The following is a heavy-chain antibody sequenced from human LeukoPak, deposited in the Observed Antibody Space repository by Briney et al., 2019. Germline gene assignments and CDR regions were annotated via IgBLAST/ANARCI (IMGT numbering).Heavy chain of an antibody. CDR1: GGTFSSYA. D-gene: IGHD2-15*01. V-gene: IGHV1-69*04. CDR2: IIPILGIA. J-gene: IGHJ6*02. CDR3: AGPPNCSGGSCYSGIDYYGMDV. Sequence: GASVKVSCKASGGTFSSYAISWVRRAPGQGLEWMGRIIPILGIANYAQKFQGRVTITADKSTSTAYMELSSLRSEDTAVYYCAGPPNCSGGSCYSGIDYYGMDVWGQGTTVTVSS.